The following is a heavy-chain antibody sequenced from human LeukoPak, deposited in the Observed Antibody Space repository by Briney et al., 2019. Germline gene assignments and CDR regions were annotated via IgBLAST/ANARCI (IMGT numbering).Heavy chain of an antibody. D-gene: IGHD3-3*01. CDR3: ARMDYDFWSGYYSDY. J-gene: IGHJ4*02. V-gene: IGHV4-39*07. CDR1: GGSISSSSYY. Sequence: KSSETQSLTCTVSGGSISSSSYYWGWIRQPPGKGLEWMGSIYYSGSTYYNPSLKSRVTISVDTSKNQFSLKLSSVTAADTAVYYCARMDYDFWSGYYSDYWGQGTLVTVSS. CDR2: IYYSGST.